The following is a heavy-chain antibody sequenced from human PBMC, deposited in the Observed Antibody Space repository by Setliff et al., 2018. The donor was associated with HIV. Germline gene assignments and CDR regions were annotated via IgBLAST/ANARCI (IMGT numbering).Heavy chain of an antibody. V-gene: IGHV4-59*11. CDR3: ARRGTDSSGYQRAFDI. D-gene: IGHD3-22*01. CDR1: GGSISSHY. J-gene: IGHJ3*02. Sequence: PSETLSLTCTVSGGSISSHYWSWIRQPPGKGLEWIGSIYYSGSTNYNPSLKSRVTISADPSKNQLSLRLTSVTAADTAVYYCARRGTDSSGYQRAFDIWGQGTMVTVSS. CDR2: IYYSGST.